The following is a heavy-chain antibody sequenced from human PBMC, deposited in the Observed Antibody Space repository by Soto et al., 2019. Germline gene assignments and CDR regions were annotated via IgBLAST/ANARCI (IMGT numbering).Heavy chain of an antibody. CDR2: IYTSGST. CDR1: GGSISSYY. Sequence: SETLSLTCTVSGGSISSYYWGWIRQPAGKGLEWIGRIYTSGSTNYNPSLKSRVTMSVDTSKNQFSLKLSSVTAADTAVYYCARSPSYCSSTSCYYYYYGMDVWGQGTTVTVSS. J-gene: IGHJ6*02. CDR3: ARSPSYCSSTSCYYYYYGMDV. V-gene: IGHV4-4*07. D-gene: IGHD2-2*01.